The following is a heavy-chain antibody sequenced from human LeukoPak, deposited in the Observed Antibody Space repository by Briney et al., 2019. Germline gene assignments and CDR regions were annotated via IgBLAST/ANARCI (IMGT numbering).Heavy chain of an antibody. CDR3: ARDPWRDSGSVSDFDY. D-gene: IGHD1-26*01. CDR2: VGHDGGKK. CDR1: GFSFSTYA. Sequence: PGGSLRLSCSASGFSFSTYAMHWVRLAPGKGLDWVAVVGHDGGKKYYSDSVKGRFTISRDNSKDIVYLSMTSLRAEDTAVYYCARDPWRDSGSVSDFDYWGQGTLVTVSS. J-gene: IGHJ4*02. V-gene: IGHV3-30-3*01.